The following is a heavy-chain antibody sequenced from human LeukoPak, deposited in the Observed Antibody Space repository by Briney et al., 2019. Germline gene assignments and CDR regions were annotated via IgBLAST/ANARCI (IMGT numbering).Heavy chain of an antibody. V-gene: IGHV4-39*01. Sequence: SETLSLTCTVSGGSISSNNYYWGWMRQPPGKELEWIGHIYYDGRTYYNPSLKSRVTMSVDTSKNQFSLKLSSVTAADTAVYYCARHRGSSSEFDPWGLGTLVTISS. CDR2: IYYDGRT. CDR1: GGSISSNNYY. J-gene: IGHJ5*02. CDR3: ARHRGSSSEFDP. D-gene: IGHD6-6*01.